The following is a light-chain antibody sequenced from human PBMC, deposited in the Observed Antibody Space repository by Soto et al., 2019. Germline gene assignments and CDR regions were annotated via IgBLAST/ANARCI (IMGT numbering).Light chain of an antibody. CDR2: AAS. CDR3: QQVNSYPLT. V-gene: IGKV1-9*01. J-gene: IGKJ4*01. Sequence: DLQLTQSPSFLSASVGDRVTITCRASRGISSHLAWYQQKPGKAPKLLIYAASTLQSGVPSRFSGSGSGTEFTLTISSLQPEDSATYYCQQVNSYPLTFGGGTKVEIK. CDR1: RGISSH.